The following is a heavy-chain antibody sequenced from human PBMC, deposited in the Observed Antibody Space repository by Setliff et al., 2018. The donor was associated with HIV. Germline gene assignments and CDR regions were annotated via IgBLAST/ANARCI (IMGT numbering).Heavy chain of an antibody. CDR1: GESFSGYA. CDR3: ARHVFYGGWFDY. D-gene: IGHD4-17*01. J-gene: IGHJ5*01. CDR2: INHSGGT. Sequence: PSETLSLTCAVYGESFSGYAWNWIRQPPGKGLEWIGEINHSGGTNYNPSLKSRVTLSADTSKNQFSLKLSSVTAADTAVYYCARHVFYGGWFDYWGQGTLVTVSS. V-gene: IGHV4-34*10.